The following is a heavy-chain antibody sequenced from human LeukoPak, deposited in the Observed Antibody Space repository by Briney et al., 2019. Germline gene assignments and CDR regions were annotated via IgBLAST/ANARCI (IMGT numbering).Heavy chain of an antibody. Sequence: SETLSLTCTVSGGSINSYYWTWIRQPPGKGLEWIGSIYYSGCTYYNPSLKSRVTISVDTSKNQFSLKLSSVTAADTAVYYCATRLGYSSGWYKVYYFDYWGQGTLVTVSS. J-gene: IGHJ4*02. CDR1: GGSINSYY. D-gene: IGHD6-19*01. V-gene: IGHV4-59*05. CDR3: ATRLGYSSGWYKVYYFDY. CDR2: IYYSGCT.